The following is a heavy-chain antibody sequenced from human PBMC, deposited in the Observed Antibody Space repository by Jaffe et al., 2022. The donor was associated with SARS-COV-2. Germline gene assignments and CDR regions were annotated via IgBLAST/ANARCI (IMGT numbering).Heavy chain of an antibody. CDR2: ITSSSSTR. CDR3: AREGLTGYFGSDY. J-gene: IGHJ4*02. D-gene: IGHD3-9*01. CDR1: GFTFSSYS. V-gene: IGHV3-48*01. Sequence: EVQLVESGGALVQPGGSLRLSCSASGFTFSSYSINWVRQAPGKGLEWVSYITSSSSTRYYAASVKGRFTISRDNVENSVYLQMNSLRAEDTAVYYCAREGLTGYFGSDYWGQGTLVTVSS.